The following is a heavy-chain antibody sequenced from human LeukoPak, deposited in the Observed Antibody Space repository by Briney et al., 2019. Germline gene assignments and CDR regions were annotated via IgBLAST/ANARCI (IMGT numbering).Heavy chain of an antibody. Sequence: GASVKVSCMASGYTFTSYDINWVRQATGQGLEWMGWMNPNSGNTGYAQKFQGRVTITRNTSISTAYMELSSLRSEDTAVYYCAKAYGDYEDYFDYWGQGTLVTVSS. CDR1: GYTFTSYD. J-gene: IGHJ4*02. CDR2: MNPNSGNT. D-gene: IGHD4-17*01. CDR3: AKAYGDYEDYFDY. V-gene: IGHV1-8*03.